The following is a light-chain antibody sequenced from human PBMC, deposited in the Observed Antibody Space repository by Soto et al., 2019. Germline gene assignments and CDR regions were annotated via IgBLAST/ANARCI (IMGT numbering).Light chain of an antibody. CDR3: QQYGTSPWT. V-gene: IGKV3-20*01. Sequence: EVVLTQSPDTLSLSPGERATLSCRASQSVNANYLAWYQQRPGQAPRLLIYGASSRATGIPDRFSGSGSGTDFTLTISRLEPEDFAVYYCQQYGTSPWTFGQGTKVEI. CDR1: QSVNANY. CDR2: GAS. J-gene: IGKJ1*01.